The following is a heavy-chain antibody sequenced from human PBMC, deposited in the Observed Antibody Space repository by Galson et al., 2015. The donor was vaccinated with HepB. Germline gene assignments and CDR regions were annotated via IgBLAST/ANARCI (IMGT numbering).Heavy chain of an antibody. V-gene: IGHV3-23*01. CDR1: GFTFSSYA. J-gene: IGHJ6*02. CDR3: ATNTPAAVMRASGMDV. D-gene: IGHD2-2*01. Sequence: SLRLSCAASGFTFSSYAMSWVRQAPGKGLEWVSAISGSGGSTYYAASVKGRFTISRDNSKNTLYLQMNSLTAEDTAVYYCATNTPAAVMRASGMDVWGQGTAVTVSS. CDR2: ISGSGGST.